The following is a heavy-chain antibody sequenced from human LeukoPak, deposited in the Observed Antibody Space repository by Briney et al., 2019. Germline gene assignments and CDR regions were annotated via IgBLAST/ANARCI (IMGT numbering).Heavy chain of an antibody. CDR1: GLTVTNTY. CDR2: IYIGGST. CDR3: ARCKIGSHFDY. J-gene: IGHJ4*02. Sequence: GGSLRLSCAASGLTVTNTYMSWVRQAPGKGLEWVAVIYIGGSTYYAESVKGRFTISRDSSEKTVYLQMTSLRVEDTAVYYCARCKIGSHFDYWGQGTLVTVSS. V-gene: IGHV3-53*01. D-gene: IGHD1-26*01.